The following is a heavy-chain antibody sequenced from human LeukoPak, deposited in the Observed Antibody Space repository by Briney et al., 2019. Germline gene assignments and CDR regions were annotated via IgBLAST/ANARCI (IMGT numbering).Heavy chain of an antibody. CDR2: LYPADSRT. D-gene: IGHD6-13*01. Sequence: PGESLKISCKASGYSFTSYWIGWVRQMPGKGLEWMGVLYPADSRTTYSPSFQGQVTITADKSISTAYLQWSSLKASDTAMYYCARPGYSSSLDYWGQGTLVTVSS. J-gene: IGHJ4*02. V-gene: IGHV5-51*01. CDR1: GYSFTSYW. CDR3: ARPGYSSSLDY.